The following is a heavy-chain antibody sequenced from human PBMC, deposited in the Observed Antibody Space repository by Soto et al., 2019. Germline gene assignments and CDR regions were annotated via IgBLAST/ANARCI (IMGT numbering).Heavy chain of an antibody. CDR2: IIPIFGTA. Sequence: QVQLVQSGAEVKKPGSSVKVSCKASGGTFSSYAISWVRQAPGQGLEWMGGIIPIFGTANYAQKFQGRVTITADESTSTAYMERSSLRSEDTAVYYCARSTTVVTLDAFDIWGQGTMVTVSS. V-gene: IGHV1-69*01. J-gene: IGHJ3*02. CDR1: GGTFSSYA. D-gene: IGHD4-17*01. CDR3: ARSTTVVTLDAFDI.